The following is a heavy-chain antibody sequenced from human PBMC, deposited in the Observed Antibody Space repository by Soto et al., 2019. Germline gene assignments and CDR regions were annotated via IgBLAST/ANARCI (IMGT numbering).Heavy chain of an antibody. J-gene: IGHJ4*02. D-gene: IGHD4-17*01. CDR3: ARERRGDYVTTVDY. Sequence: SLRLSCSASLFTFSSYSMNWVLQTPGKGLEWVSSISSSSSYIYYADSVKGRFTISRDNAKNSLYLQMNSLRAEDTAVYYCARERRGDYVTTVDYWGQGTLVTVSS. CDR1: LFTFSSYS. V-gene: IGHV3-21*01. CDR2: ISSSSSYI.